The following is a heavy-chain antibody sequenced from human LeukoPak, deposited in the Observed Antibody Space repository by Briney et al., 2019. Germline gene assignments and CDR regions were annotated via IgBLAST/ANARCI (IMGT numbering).Heavy chain of an antibody. D-gene: IGHD3/OR15-3a*01. Sequence: ASVKVSCKASGYTFTSYYMHWVRQAPGQGLEWMGRINPNSGGTNYAQKFQGRVTMTRDTSITTAYMELSSLRSDDTAVYYCASWDWTPNYYFDYWGQGTLVTVSS. CDR1: GYTFTSYY. V-gene: IGHV1-2*06. J-gene: IGHJ4*02. CDR3: ASWDWTPNYYFDY. CDR2: INPNSGGT.